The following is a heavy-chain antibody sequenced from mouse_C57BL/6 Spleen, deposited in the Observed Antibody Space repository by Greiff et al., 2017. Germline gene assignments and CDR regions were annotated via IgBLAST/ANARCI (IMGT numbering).Heavy chain of an antibody. V-gene: IGHV5-17*01. Sequence: EVQLVESGGGLVKPGGSLKLSCAASGFTFSDYGMHWVRQAPEKGLEWVAYISSGSSTIYYADTVKGRFTIARDNAKNTLFLQMTSLRSEDTAMYYCAREGDGDYAMDYWGQGTSVTVSS. CDR2: ISSGSSTI. J-gene: IGHJ4*01. CDR1: GFTFSDYG. CDR3: AREGDGDYAMDY. D-gene: IGHD3-3*01.